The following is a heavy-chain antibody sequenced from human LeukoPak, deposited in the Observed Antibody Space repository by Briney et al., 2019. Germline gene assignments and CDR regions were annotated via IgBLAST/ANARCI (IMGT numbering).Heavy chain of an antibody. CDR1: GYTLTELS. CDR3: ATRMPIAARSADYYYYMDV. J-gene: IGHJ6*03. D-gene: IGHD6-6*01. Sequence: ASVKVSCKVSGYTLTELSMHWVRQAPGKGLEWMGGFDPEDGETIYAQKFQGRVTMTEDTSTDTAYMELSSLRSEDTAVYYCATRMPIAARSADYYYYMDVWGKGTTVTVSS. V-gene: IGHV1-24*01. CDR2: FDPEDGET.